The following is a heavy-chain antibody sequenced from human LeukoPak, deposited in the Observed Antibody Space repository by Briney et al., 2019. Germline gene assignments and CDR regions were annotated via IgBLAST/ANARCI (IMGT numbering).Heavy chain of an antibody. CDR3: ARTSSILVDS. V-gene: IGHV5-51*01. Sequence: GESLKISCKGSGYSFTNYWIGWVRQMPGKCLEWMGIIYPADSDTRYSPSFQGQVTISADKSNSTAYLQWSSLNASDTAMYFCARTSSILVDSWGQGTLVTVSS. D-gene: IGHD6-13*01. CDR1: GYSFTNYW. CDR2: IYPADSDT. J-gene: IGHJ4*02.